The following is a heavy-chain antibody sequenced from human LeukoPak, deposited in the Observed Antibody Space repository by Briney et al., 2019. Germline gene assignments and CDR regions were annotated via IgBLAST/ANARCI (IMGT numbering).Heavy chain of an antibody. CDR3: ARGDYGDYVDY. CDR2: IYYSGST. D-gene: IGHD4-17*01. V-gene: IGHV4-59*01. CDR1: GGSISSYY. Sequence: SETLSLTCTVSGGSISSYYWSWIRQPPGKGLEWIGYIYYSGSTNYNPSLKSRVTISVDTSKNQFSLKLSSVTAADTAVYYCARGDYGDYVDYWGQGTLVTVSS. J-gene: IGHJ4*02.